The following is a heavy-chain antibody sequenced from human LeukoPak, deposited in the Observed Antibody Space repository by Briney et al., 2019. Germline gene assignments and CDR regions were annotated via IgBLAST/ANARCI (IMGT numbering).Heavy chain of an antibody. CDR3: ARGSYYDFWSGYYTSDY. Sequence: ASVKVSCKASGYTLTGHHLHWVRQAPGQGLEWMGWISAYNGNTNYAQKLQGRVTKTTDTSTSTAYMELRSLRSDDTAVYYCARGSYYDFWSGYYTSDYWGQGTLVTVSS. D-gene: IGHD3-3*01. CDR1: GYTLTGHH. CDR2: ISAYNGNT. J-gene: IGHJ4*02. V-gene: IGHV1-18*04.